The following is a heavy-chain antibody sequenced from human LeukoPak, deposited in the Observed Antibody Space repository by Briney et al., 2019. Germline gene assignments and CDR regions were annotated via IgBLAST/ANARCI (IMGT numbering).Heavy chain of an antibody. CDR3: ARMKANLAVAGTLTYYGMDV. D-gene: IGHD6-19*01. CDR1: GGSISSYY. CDR2: TYYSGST. V-gene: IGHV4-59*08. J-gene: IGHJ6*02. Sequence: PSETPSLTCTVPGGSISSYYWSWIRQPPGKGLEWIGYTYYSGSTNYNPSLKSRVTISVDTSKNQFSLKLSSVTAADTAVYYCARMKANLAVAGTLTYYGMDVWGQGTTVTVSS.